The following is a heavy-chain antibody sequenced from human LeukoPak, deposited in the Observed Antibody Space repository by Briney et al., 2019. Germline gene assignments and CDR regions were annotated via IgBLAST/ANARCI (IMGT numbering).Heavy chain of an antibody. CDR1: GFTFSSYS. CDR2: ISSSSSYI. V-gene: IGHV3-21*01. CDR3: ARVVPAAIGYYYYYGMDV. Sequence: GGSLRLSCAASGFTFSSYSMNWVRQAPGKGLEWVSSISSSSSYIYYADSVKGRFTISRDNAKNSLYLQMNSLRAEDTAVYYCARVVPAAIGYYYYYGMDVWGQGTTVAVSS. D-gene: IGHD2-2*02. J-gene: IGHJ6*02.